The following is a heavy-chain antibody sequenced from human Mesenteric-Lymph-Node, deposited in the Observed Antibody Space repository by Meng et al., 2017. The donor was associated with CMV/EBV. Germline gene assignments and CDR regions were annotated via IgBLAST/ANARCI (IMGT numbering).Heavy chain of an antibody. Sequence: ASVKVSCKASGYTFTAYYMYWMRQAPGQGLECMGWINPNSGGTNYAQKFQGRVTMTRDTSISTAYMELSRLRSDDTAVYYCARDLWVAVAVSGGYWGQGTLVTVSS. J-gene: IGHJ4*02. V-gene: IGHV1-2*02. D-gene: IGHD6-19*01. CDR3: ARDLWVAVAVSGGY. CDR2: INPNSGGT. CDR1: GYTFTAYY.